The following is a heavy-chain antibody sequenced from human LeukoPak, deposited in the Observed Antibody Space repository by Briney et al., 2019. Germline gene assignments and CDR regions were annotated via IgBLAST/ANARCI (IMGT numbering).Heavy chain of an antibody. D-gene: IGHD2-2*01. CDR2: ISFSGSTI. CDR1: GFTFSDYY. V-gene: IGHV3-11*01. Sequence: GGSLRLSCAASGFTFSDYYMSWIRQAPGKGLEWVSYISFSGSTIYYADSVKGRFTISRDNAKNSLYLQMNTLRAEDTAVYYCAKREWGCGSTSCYSPFDYWGQGTLVTVSS. J-gene: IGHJ4*02. CDR3: AKREWGCGSTSCYSPFDY.